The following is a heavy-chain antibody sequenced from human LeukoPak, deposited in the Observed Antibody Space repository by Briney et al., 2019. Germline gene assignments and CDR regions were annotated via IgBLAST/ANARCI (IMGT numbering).Heavy chain of an antibody. J-gene: IGHJ4*02. CDR3: ARGLTMVRGACGRY. D-gene: IGHD3-10*01. CDR2: MNPNSGNT. V-gene: IGHV1-8*02. Sequence: ASATVSCKASGYTFTSYDINWVRQAPGQGLEWMGWMNPNSGNTGYAQKFQGRVTMTRNTSISTAYMELSSLRSEDTAVYYCARGLTMVRGACGRYCGQGTLVTVSS. CDR1: GYTFTSYD.